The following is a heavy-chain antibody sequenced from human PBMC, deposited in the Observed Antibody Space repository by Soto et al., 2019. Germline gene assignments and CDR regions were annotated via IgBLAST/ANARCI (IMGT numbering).Heavy chain of an antibody. J-gene: IGHJ4*02. CDR2: IIPIFGTA. CDR1: GGTFNNYL. D-gene: IGHD2-2*01. V-gene: IGHV1-69*06. Sequence: SVNVSFKASGGTFNNYLINWVRQAPGQGLEWMAGIIPIFGTANYAQKFQGRVTITADKSTSTAYMELNSLRSEDTAVYYCEGRCAGTNCLGHVDYWGQGTLVTVSS. CDR3: EGRCAGTNCLGHVDY.